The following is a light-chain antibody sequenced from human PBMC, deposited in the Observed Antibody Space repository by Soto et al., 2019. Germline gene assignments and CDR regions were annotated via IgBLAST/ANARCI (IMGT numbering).Light chain of an antibody. CDR3: KLRSNWLT. CDR1: QSVSSY. V-gene: IGKV3-11*01. J-gene: IGKJ4*01. Sequence: EIVLTQSPATLSLSPGERATLSCRASQSVSSYLAWYQQKPGQAPRLLIYDASNTATGIPSRFSGSGSGTAFTLTIRRLEHYDSSFYYHKLRSNWLTFGGGTKVEIK. CDR2: DAS.